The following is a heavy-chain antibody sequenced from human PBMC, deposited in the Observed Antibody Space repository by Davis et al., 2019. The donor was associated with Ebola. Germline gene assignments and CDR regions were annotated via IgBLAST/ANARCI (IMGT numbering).Heavy chain of an antibody. V-gene: IGHV3-23*01. J-gene: IGHJ3*02. D-gene: IGHD2-15*01. Sequence: GESLKISCAASGFTFSSYAMSWVRQAPGKGLEWVSAISGSGGSTYYADSVKGRFTISRDNSKNTLYLQMNSLRAEDTAVYYCAKDRLYCSGGSCFHDAFDIWGQGTMVTVSS. CDR3: AKDRLYCSGGSCFHDAFDI. CDR1: GFTFSSYA. CDR2: ISGSGGST.